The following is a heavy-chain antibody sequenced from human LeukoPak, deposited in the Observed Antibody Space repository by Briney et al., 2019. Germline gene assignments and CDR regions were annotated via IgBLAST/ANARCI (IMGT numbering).Heavy chain of an antibody. D-gene: IGHD2-15*01. V-gene: IGHV3-43*02. J-gene: IGHJ4*02. Sequence: GGSLRLSCAASGFTFDDYAMQWVRQAPGKGGEWVSLISGDGGSTYYEDYVKGRFTIARDNSKNSMYLQKESLRAGDTALYYCAKDGYCSGGSCQGVDYWGQGTLVTVSS. CDR2: ISGDGGST. CDR3: AKDGYCSGGSCQGVDY. CDR1: GFTFDDYA.